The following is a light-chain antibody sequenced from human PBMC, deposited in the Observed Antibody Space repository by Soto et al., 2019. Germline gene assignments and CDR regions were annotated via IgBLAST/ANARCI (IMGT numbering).Light chain of an antibody. Sequence: DIQMTQSPSTLSASFGDTVTVTWRASQSVSGWLAWYQQKPGEAPKLLIYDASALPRGVPSRFSGSGSGTKFTLTIASLQTDDFATYYCQQYETFSGTFGPGTKVDIK. J-gene: IGKJ1*01. CDR3: QQYETFSGT. V-gene: IGKV1-5*01. CDR2: DAS. CDR1: QSVSGW.